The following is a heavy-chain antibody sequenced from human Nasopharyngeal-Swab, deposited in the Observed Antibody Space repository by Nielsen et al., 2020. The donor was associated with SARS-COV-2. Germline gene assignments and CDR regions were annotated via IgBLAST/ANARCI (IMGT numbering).Heavy chain of an antibody. Sequence: ASVKVSCKASGYTFTSYGISWVRQAPGQGLEWMGIINPGDGSARYSQNFQGRVTMTRDTSTSTVYMELSSLRSEDTAVYYCARGGDPREVVAATDCFDPWGQGTLVTVSS. CDR2: INPGDGSA. CDR3: ARGGDPREVVAATDCFDP. J-gene: IGHJ5*02. D-gene: IGHD2-15*01. V-gene: IGHV1-46*01. CDR1: GYTFTSYG.